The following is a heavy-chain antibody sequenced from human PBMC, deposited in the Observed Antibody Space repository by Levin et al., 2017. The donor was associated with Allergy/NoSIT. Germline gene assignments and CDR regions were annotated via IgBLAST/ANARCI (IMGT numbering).Heavy chain of an antibody. Sequence: GASVKVSCKASGYTFTGYYMHWVRQAPGQGLEWMGWINPNGGGTNYAQKFQGTVTMTRDTSISTAYMELRRLKSDDTAVYFCARELSGDPYYAYAMDVWGQGTTVTVSS. CDR2: INPNGGGT. CDR1: GYTFTGYY. V-gene: IGHV1-2*02. D-gene: IGHD3-16*02. CDR3: ARELSGDPYYAYAMDV. J-gene: IGHJ6*02.